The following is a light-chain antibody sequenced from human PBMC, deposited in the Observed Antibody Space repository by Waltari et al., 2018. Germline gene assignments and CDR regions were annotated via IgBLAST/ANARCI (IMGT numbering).Light chain of an antibody. CDR1: SSDVGGFNY. Sequence: QSALTQPASVSGSPGQSITISCTGTSSDVGGFNYVSWYQKHPGKAPKLMIYEVSNRPSGVSSRFSGSKSGNTASLTISGLQAEDESDYYCSSFTSSSVYVFGTGTKVTVL. J-gene: IGLJ1*01. CDR3: SSFTSSSVYV. V-gene: IGLV2-14*01. CDR2: EVS.